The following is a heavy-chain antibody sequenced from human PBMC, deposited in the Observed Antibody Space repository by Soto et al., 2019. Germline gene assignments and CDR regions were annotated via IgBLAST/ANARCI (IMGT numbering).Heavy chain of an antibody. J-gene: IGHJ4*02. Sequence: GSLRLSCAASGFTFSSYAMSWVRQAPGKGLEWVSAISGSGGSTYYADSVKGRFTISRDNSKNTLYLQMNSLRAEDTAVYYCAKVDTRIVGATGPLDYWGQGTLVTVSS. V-gene: IGHV3-23*01. D-gene: IGHD1-26*01. CDR1: GFTFSSYA. CDR3: AKVDTRIVGATGPLDY. CDR2: ISGSGGST.